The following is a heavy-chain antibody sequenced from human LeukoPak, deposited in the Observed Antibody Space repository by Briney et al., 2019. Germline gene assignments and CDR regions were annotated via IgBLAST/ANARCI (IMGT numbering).Heavy chain of an antibody. D-gene: IGHD4-11*01. CDR2: ISSRSSTI. Sequence: PGGSLRLSCAASGFTFNNYSMSWVRQAPGKGLEWVSYISSRSSTIYYADSVKGRFTISRDNAKNSLYLQMNSLRAEDTAVYYCAKDGWREDDYSNYVDYWGQGTLVTVSS. J-gene: IGHJ4*02. V-gene: IGHV3-48*01. CDR1: GFTFNNYS. CDR3: AKDGWREDDYSNYVDY.